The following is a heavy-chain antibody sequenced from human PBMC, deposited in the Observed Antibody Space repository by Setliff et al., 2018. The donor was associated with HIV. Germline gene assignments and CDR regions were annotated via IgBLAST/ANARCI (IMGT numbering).Heavy chain of an antibody. D-gene: IGHD6-19*01. J-gene: IGHJ6*02. CDR1: GYTFTGYY. CDR3: ARNSSGWYYSNYYYYGMDA. V-gene: IGHV1-2*02. CDR2: INPNSGGT. Sequence: ASVKVSCKASGYTFTGYYMHWVRQAPGQGLEWMGWINPNSGGTNYAQKFQGRVTMTRDTSISTAYMELSRLRSDDTAVYYCARNSSGWYYSNYYYYGMDAWGQGTTVTVSS.